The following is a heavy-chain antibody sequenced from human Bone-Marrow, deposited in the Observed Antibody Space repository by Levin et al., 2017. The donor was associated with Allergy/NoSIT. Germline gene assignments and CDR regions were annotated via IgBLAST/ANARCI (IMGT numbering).Heavy chain of an antibody. CDR2: ISYRGST. V-gene: IGHV4-31*03. CDR3: ARLDGYSFDY. J-gene: IGHJ4*02. D-gene: IGHD3/OR15-3a*01. Sequence: SETLSLTCTVSNVSIGTGGYYWSWIRQHPGRGLEWIGYISYRGSTYYNSFLKSRLTISLDTSNNQFFLKLSSVTAADTTIYYCARLDGYSFDYWGQGIPVTVSS. CDR1: NVSIGTGGYY.